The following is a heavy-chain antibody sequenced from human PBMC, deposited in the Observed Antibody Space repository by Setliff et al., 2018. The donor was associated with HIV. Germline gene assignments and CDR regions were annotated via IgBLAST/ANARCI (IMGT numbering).Heavy chain of an antibody. Sequence: SETLSLTCAVYGGSFSGYYWSWIRQPPGKGLEWIGEINHSGSTNYNPSLKSRVTISVDTSKNQFSLKLSSVTAADTAVYYCARDRQYCSSTSCYTSYFSYYAMDIWGQGTTVTVSS. D-gene: IGHD2-2*02. CDR2: INHSGST. J-gene: IGHJ6*02. CDR1: GGSFSGYY. CDR3: ARDRQYCSSTSCYTSYFSYYAMDI. V-gene: IGHV4-34*01.